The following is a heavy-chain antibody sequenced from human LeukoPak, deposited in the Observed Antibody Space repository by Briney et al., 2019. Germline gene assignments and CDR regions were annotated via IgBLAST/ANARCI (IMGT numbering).Heavy chain of an antibody. CDR1: GYTFTSYD. CDR2: IIPMLGIT. Sequence: SVKVSCKASGYTFTSYDISWVRQAPGQGLEWMGRIIPMLGITKYAQKFQGRVTITADKSTSTAYMELSSLRSEDTAVYYCARDRDYVWGSYRPFDYWGQGTLVTVSP. CDR3: ARDRDYVWGSYRPFDY. V-gene: IGHV1-69*04. J-gene: IGHJ4*02. D-gene: IGHD3-16*02.